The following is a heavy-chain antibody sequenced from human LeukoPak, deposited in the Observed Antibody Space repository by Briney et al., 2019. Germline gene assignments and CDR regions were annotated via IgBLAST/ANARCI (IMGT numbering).Heavy chain of an antibody. J-gene: IGHJ4*02. CDR2: IKQDGSEK. CDR1: GFTFSLYW. D-gene: IGHD3-9*01. V-gene: IGHV3-7*03. CDR3: AGGTGFIIKD. Sequence: HPGGSLRLSCAASGFTFSLYWMNWVRRAPGKGLEWVANIKQDGSEKNYVGSVKGRFTISRDNAKNSLYLQMNNLRVEDTAMYYCAGGTGFIIKDWGQGTLVTVSS.